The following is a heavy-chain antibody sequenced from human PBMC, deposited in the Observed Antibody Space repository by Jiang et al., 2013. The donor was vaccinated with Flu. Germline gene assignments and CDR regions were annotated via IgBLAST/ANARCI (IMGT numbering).Heavy chain of an antibody. J-gene: IGHJ4*02. D-gene: IGHD3-22*01. CDR3: ARRRYYDSSGYNYDHGYFDS. Sequence: GLVKPSETLSLTCTVSGGSIIGYYWHWIRQSPGKGLEWIGYIYYGGSTKFNPSLTSRVTISVDMSQKQLSLKLSSVTAADTAVYYCARRRYYDSSGYNYDHGYFDSWGQGTLVTVSS. CDR2: IYYGGST. CDR1: GGSIIGYY. V-gene: IGHV4-59*01.